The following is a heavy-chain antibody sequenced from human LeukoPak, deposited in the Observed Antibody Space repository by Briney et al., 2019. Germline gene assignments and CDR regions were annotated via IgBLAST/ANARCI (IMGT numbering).Heavy chain of an antibody. Sequence: GGSLRLSCAASGFIFSDYGITWVRQAPGKGLEWVDNIKRDGCEKYYVDSVKGRFTISRDNAKHSLYLQMNSLRAEDTAVYYCARLKRNVYYDSSGYYYFDYWGQGTLVAVSS. D-gene: IGHD3-22*01. CDR1: GFIFSDYG. CDR2: IKRDGCEK. J-gene: IGHJ4*02. CDR3: ARLKRNVYYDSSGYYYFDY. V-gene: IGHV3-7*01.